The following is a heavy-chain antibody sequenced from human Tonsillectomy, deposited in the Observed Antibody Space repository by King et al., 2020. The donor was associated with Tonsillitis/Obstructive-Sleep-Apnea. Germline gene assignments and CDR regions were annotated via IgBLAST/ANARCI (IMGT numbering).Heavy chain of an antibody. D-gene: IGHD3-22*01. J-gene: IGHJ4*02. V-gene: IGHV3-11*05. Sequence: QLVQAGGGLVKPGGSLRLSCAASKFTFSDHYMTWIRQAPGKGREWSSRLRNRGSYTNYEDSVKGRFTISRDNGQNSVYLQMNSLRAEDTGVYYCARGGSSGYSDYWGQGTLVTVSS. CDR1: KFTFSDHY. CDR3: ARGGSSGYSDY. CDR2: LRNRGSYT.